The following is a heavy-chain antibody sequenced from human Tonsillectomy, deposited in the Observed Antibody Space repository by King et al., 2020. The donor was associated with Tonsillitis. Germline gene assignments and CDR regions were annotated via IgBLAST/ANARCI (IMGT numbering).Heavy chain of an antibody. CDR2: IWYDGSNK. D-gene: IGHD1-26*01. Sequence: QLVQSGGGVVQPGRSLRLSCAASGFTFSSYGMHWVRQAPGKGLEWVAVIWYDGSNKYYADSVKGRFTISRDNSKNTLYLQMNSLRAEDTAVYYCARRGGSGSYFGYFDYWGQGTLVTVSS. J-gene: IGHJ4*02. CDR3: ARRGGSGSYFGYFDY. CDR1: GFTFSSYG. V-gene: IGHV3-33*01.